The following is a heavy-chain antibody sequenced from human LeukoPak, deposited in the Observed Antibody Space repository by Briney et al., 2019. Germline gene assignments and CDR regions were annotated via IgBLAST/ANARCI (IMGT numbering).Heavy chain of an antibody. Sequence: GESLKISCKGSGYNFTSYWIGWVRQMPGKGLEWMGIIYPGDSDTRYSPSFQGQVTISADKSISTAYLQWSSLKASDTAMYYCARLYEYDFWSGYFDPWGQGTLVTVSS. D-gene: IGHD3-3*01. CDR2: IYPGDSDT. CDR3: ARLYEYDFWSGYFDP. V-gene: IGHV5-51*01. CDR1: GYNFTSYW. J-gene: IGHJ5*02.